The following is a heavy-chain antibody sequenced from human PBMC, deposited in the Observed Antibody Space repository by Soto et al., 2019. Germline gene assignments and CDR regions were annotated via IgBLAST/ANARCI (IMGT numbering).Heavy chain of an antibody. Sequence: EVQLVESGGGLVKPGGSLRLSCAASGFTFSSYNMNWVHQAPGKGLEWVSSISSSSSYIYYADSVKGRFTISRDNAKNALYLQMNSLRVEDTAVYYCARDQYYDFWSGYYRAYGMDVWGQGTTVTVSS. CDR1: GFTFSSYN. CDR2: ISSSSSYI. J-gene: IGHJ6*02. V-gene: IGHV3-21*01. CDR3: ARDQYYDFWSGYYRAYGMDV. D-gene: IGHD3-3*01.